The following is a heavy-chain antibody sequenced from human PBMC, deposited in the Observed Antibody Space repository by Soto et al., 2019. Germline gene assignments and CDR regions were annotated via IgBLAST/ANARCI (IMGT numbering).Heavy chain of an antibody. V-gene: IGHV5-51*01. CDR3: ARRAAAHHYYYGMDV. Sequence: ESLKIGCKGSGYSFTSYWIGWVRQIPGKGLEWMGIIYPGDSDTRYSPSFQGQVTISADKSISTAYLQWSSLKASDTAMYYCARRAAAHHYYYGMDVWGQGTTVTVSS. D-gene: IGHD6-6*01. CDR2: IYPGDSDT. J-gene: IGHJ6*02. CDR1: GYSFTSYW.